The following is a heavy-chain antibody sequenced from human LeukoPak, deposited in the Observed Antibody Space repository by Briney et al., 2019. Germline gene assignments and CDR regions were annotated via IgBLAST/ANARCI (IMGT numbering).Heavy chain of an antibody. J-gene: IGHJ4*02. CDR3: ARGKVSSVGATI. CDR1: GGSISSYY. CDR2: IYYSGST. Sequence: SETLSLTCTVSGGSISSYYWSWIRQPPGKGLEWIGYIYYSGSTYYNPSLKSRVTISVDTSKNQFSLKLSSVTAADTAVYYCARGKVSSVGATIWGQGTLVTVSS. D-gene: IGHD1-26*01. V-gene: IGHV4-59*12.